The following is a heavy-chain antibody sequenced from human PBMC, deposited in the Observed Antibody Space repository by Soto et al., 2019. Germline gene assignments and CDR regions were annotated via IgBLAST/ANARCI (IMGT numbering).Heavy chain of an antibody. V-gene: IGHV4-39*01. Sequence: QVQLQESGPGLVKPSETLSLTCTVSGGSIYRSGYYWGWIRQPPGRGLEWIGNIDYNGVTYSNPYIKIRVTISRDTSQNQCSLKLTSVTAADTALYYCGKVLVGATGHTDSDFWGPGSRVAVSS. CDR3: GKVLVGATGHTDSDF. CDR1: GGSIYRSGYY. J-gene: IGHJ4*02. D-gene: IGHD2-15*01. CDR2: IDYNGVT.